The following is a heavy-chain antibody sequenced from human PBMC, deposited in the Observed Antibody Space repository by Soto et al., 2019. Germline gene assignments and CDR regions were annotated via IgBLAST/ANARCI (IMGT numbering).Heavy chain of an antibody. D-gene: IGHD6-19*01. CDR2: FDPEDGET. J-gene: IGHJ4*02. V-gene: IGHV1-24*01. Sequence: ASVKVSCKASGGTFSSYAISWVRQAPGQGLEWMGGFDPEDGETIYAQKFQGRLTMTEDTSTDTAYLELSSLRSEDTAVYFCARAVPGFNYYFDYWGQGTLVTVSS. CDR3: ARAVPGFNYYFDY. CDR1: GGTFSSYA.